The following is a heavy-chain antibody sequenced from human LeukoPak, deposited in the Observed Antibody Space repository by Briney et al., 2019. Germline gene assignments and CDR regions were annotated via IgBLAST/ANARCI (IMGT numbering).Heavy chain of an antibody. CDR1: GFTFSSYA. Sequence: GRPLRLSCAASGFTFSSYAMHWVRQAPGKGLEWVAVISYDGSNKYYADSVKGRFTISRDNANNSLYLQMNSLRPEDMAFYYCAGSVEMTGTPFEYWGQGALVTVSS. V-gene: IGHV3-30-3*01. CDR2: ISYDGSNK. D-gene: IGHD1/OR15-1a*01. J-gene: IGHJ4*02. CDR3: AGSVEMTGTPFEY.